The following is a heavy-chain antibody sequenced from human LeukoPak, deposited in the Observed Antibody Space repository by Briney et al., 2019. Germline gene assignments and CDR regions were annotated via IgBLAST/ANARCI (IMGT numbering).Heavy chain of an antibody. Sequence: GASVKVSCKASGYTFTGYYMHWVRQAPGQGLEWMGWINPNSGGTNYAQKFQGRVTMTRDTSISTAYMELSRLRSDDTAVYYCARSLGHDSSGCYLNDAFDIWGQGTMVTVSS. CDR2: INPNSGGT. CDR3: ARSLGHDSSGCYLNDAFDI. V-gene: IGHV1-2*02. CDR1: GYTFTGYY. D-gene: IGHD3-22*01. J-gene: IGHJ3*02.